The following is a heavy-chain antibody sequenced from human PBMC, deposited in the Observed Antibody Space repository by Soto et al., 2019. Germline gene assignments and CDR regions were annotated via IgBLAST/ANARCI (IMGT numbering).Heavy chain of an antibody. J-gene: IGHJ5*02. CDR2: ISGSGGSA. CDR1: GFTFSGYA. CDR3: VKDLVVTGPNWFDP. Sequence: PGGSLRLSCAASGFTFSGYAMNWIRQAPGKGLEWVSSISGSGGSAYYADSVKGRLTISRDNSKNTLFLQMNRLRVEDTAVYYCVKDLVVTGPNWFDPWGQGTLVTVSS. V-gene: IGHV3-23*01. D-gene: IGHD2-21*02.